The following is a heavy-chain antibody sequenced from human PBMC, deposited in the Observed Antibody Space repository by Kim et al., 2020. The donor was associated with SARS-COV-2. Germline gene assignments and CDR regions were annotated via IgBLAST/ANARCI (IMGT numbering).Heavy chain of an antibody. CDR2: IIPIFGTA. Sequence: SVKVSCKASGGTFSSYAISWVRQAPGQGLEWMGGIIPIFGTANYAQKFQGRVTITADESTSTAYMELSSLRSEDTAVYYCARDGNQILRYFDWLLMGFDYWGQGTLVTVSS. J-gene: IGHJ4*02. CDR3: ARDGNQILRYFDWLLMGFDY. V-gene: IGHV1-69*13. CDR1: GGTFSSYA. D-gene: IGHD3-9*01.